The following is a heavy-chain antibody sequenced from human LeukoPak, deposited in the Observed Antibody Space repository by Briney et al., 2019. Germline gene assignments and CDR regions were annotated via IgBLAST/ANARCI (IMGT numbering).Heavy chain of an antibody. D-gene: IGHD3-22*01. Sequence: SQTLSLTCAISGDSVSSNSAAWNWIRQSPSRSLEWLGRTFYRSKWYNDYAVSVKSRITINPDTSKNQFSLQLNSVTPEDTAVYYCARGPGGYDSSGYYYYYMDVWGKGTTVTISS. CDR2: TFYRSKWYN. CDR1: GDSVSSNSAA. V-gene: IGHV6-1*01. J-gene: IGHJ6*03. CDR3: ARGPGGYDSSGYYYYYMDV.